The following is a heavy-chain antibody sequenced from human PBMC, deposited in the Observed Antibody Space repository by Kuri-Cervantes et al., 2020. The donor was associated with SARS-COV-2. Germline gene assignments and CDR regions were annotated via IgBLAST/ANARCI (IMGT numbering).Heavy chain of an antibody. CDR1: GFTVSSNY. CDR2: IYSCGST. Sequence: GESLKISCAASGFTVSSNYMSWVRQAPGKGLEWVSVIYSCGSTYYADSVKGRFTISRDNSKNTLYLQMNSLRAEDTAVYYCARPACLYYYDSSGYCHFQHWGQGTLVTVSS. CDR3: ARPACLYYYDSSGYCHFQH. D-gene: IGHD3-22*01. J-gene: IGHJ1*01. V-gene: IGHV3-66*03.